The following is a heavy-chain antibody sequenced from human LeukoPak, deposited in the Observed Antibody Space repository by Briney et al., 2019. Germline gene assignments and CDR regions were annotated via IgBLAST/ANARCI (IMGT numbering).Heavy chain of an antibody. CDR1: GFTFSSYW. V-gene: IGHV3-7*01. CDR2: IKQDGSEK. D-gene: IGHD3-16*01. CDR3: ARDVGGGGGGEYYMDV. J-gene: IGHJ6*03. Sequence: GGSLRLSCATSGFTFSSYWMSWVRQAPGKGLEWVANIKQDGSEKYYVDSVKGRFTISRDNAKNSLYLQMNSLRAEDTAVYYCARDVGGGGGGEYYMDVWGKGTTVTVSS.